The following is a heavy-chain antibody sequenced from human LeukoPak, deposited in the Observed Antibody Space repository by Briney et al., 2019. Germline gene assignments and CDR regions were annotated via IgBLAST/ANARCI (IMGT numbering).Heavy chain of an antibody. CDR2: ISSSSSYI. D-gene: IGHD3-3*01. Sequence: GGSLRLSCAVSGFTFCSYSMNWVRQAPGKGLEWVSSISSSSSYIYYADSVKGRFTISRDNAKNSLYLQMNSLRAEDTAVYYCARDSNGEWLQLPWARHGMDVWGQGTTVTVSS. CDR1: GFTFCSYS. V-gene: IGHV3-21*01. J-gene: IGHJ6*02. CDR3: ARDSNGEWLQLPWARHGMDV.